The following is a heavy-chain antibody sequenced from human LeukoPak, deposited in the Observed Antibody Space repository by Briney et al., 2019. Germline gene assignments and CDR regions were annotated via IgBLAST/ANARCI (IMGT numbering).Heavy chain of an antibody. D-gene: IGHD2-2*01. CDR3: ARDTSEYAEDY. J-gene: IGHJ4*02. CDR2: INPNSGGT. V-gene: IGHV1-2*02. Sequence: GASVKVSCKASGYTFTGYYMHWVRQAPGQGLEWMGWINPNSGGTNYAQKFQGRVTMTRDTSISTAYMELRSVRSDDTAVYYCARDTSEYAEDYWGQGTLVTVSS. CDR1: GYTFTGYY.